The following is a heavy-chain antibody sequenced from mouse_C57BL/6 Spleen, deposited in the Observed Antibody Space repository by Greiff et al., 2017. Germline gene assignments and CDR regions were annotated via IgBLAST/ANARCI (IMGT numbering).Heavy chain of an antibody. Sequence: EVKLVESGPGLVKPSQSLSLTCSVTGYSITSGYYWNWIRQFPGNKLEWMGYISYDGSNNYNPSLKNRISITRDTSKNQFFLQLNSVTTEDTATYYCARWGYDEAYWGQGTLVTVSA. V-gene: IGHV3-6*01. CDR1: GYSITSGYY. CDR3: ARWGYDEAY. CDR2: ISYDGSN. J-gene: IGHJ3*01. D-gene: IGHD2-2*01.